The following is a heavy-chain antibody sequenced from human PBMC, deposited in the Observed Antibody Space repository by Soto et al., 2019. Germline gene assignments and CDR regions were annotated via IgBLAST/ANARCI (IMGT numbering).Heavy chain of an antibody. CDR1: GFTFSTYG. J-gene: IGHJ4*01. CDR3: AKEITVAGDFDY. Sequence: QVQLVESGGGMVQPGRSLKLSCVASGFTFSTYGIHWVRQAPGKGLEWVAVISSDGSKEYYADSVKGRFTISRDNSKNTLYLRMDSLRPEDTAVYYCAKEITVAGDFDYWGHGTLVTVSS. V-gene: IGHV3-30*18. CDR2: ISSDGSKE. D-gene: IGHD6-19*01.